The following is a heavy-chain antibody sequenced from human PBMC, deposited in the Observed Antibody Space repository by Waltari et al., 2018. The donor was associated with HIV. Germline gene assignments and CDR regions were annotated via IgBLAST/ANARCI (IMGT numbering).Heavy chain of an antibody. CDR2: INAGNGNT. J-gene: IGHJ3*02. CDR1: GYTFTSYA. D-gene: IGHD2-15*01. CDR3: ARTPGGCSGGSCYSRGYAFDI. V-gene: IGHV1-3*01. Sequence: QVQLVQSGAEVKKPGASVKVSCKASGYTFTSYAMHWVRQASGQRLEWMGWINAGNGNTKYSQKFQGRVTITRDTSASTAYMELSSLRSEDTAVYYCARTPGGCSGGSCYSRGYAFDIWGQGTMVTVSS.